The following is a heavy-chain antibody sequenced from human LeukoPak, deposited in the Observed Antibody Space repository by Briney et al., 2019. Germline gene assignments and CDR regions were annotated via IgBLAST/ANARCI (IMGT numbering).Heavy chain of an antibody. CDR2: IIPIFGTA. CDR3: ARAVAGDYFDY. V-gene: IGHV1-69*05. CDR1: GGTLSSYA. D-gene: IGHD6-19*01. J-gene: IGHJ4*02. Sequence: SVKVSCKASGGTLSSYAISWVRQAPGQGLEWMGGIIPIFGTANYAQKFQGRVPITTDESTSTAYMELSSLRSEDAAVYYCARAVAGDYFDYWGQGTLVTVSS.